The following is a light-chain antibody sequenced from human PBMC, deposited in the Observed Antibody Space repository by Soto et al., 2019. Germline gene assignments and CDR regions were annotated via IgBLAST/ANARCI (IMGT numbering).Light chain of an antibody. CDR3: QQRDNRT. CDR2: DAS. V-gene: IGKV3-11*01. Sequence: EIVLTQSPATLSLSPGERATLSCRASQSFSNYLAWYQQKPGQAPRLLIYDASNRATGIPARFSGSESGTDFTLTISSLEPEDFAVYYCQQRDNRTFGQGTKVEMK. CDR1: QSFSNY. J-gene: IGKJ1*01.